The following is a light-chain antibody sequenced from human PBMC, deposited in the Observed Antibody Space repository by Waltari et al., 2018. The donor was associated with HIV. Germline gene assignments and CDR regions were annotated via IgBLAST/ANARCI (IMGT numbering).Light chain of an antibody. V-gene: IGLV2-8*01. CDR1: DSNINDCKY. CDR3: SSFAGTNKL. J-gene: IGLJ2*01. Sequence: QSALTQPPAASGSPGQSVNISCTGGDSNINDCKYVSWYQQHSDKPPKLIIFEVTKRPSGVPDRFSGSRSGNTASLFVSGRQPEDEATYFCSSFAGTNKLFGGGTKLTVL. CDR2: EVT.